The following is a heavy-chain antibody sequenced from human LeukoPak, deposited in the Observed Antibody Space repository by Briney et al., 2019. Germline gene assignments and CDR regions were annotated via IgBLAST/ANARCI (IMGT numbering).Heavy chain of an antibody. V-gene: IGHV3-21*01. CDR3: ARDYIVLMVYAMCFDP. D-gene: IGHD2-8*01. Sequence: PGGSLRLSCAASGCTLSSYSRNWVRQAPGKGLEWVSSISSSSSYIYYADSVKGRFTISRDNAKNSLYLQMNSLRAEDTAVYYCARDYIVLMVYAMCFDPWGQGALVTVSS. J-gene: IGHJ5*02. CDR2: ISSSSSYI. CDR1: GCTLSSYS.